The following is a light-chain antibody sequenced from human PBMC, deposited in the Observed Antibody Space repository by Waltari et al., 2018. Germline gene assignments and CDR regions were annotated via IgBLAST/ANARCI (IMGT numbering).Light chain of an antibody. CDR3: AAWDDSVIVV. Sequence: QSVLTQPPSASGTPGQRVTISCSGSSSNIGNNNVNWYQQLPGTAPKLLVYNTNPRPPGSPARFSGSKSGTSASLAISGLQSEDEAHYYCAAWDDSVIVVFGGGTKLTVL. V-gene: IGLV1-44*01. CDR2: NTN. J-gene: IGLJ2*01. CDR1: SSNIGNNN.